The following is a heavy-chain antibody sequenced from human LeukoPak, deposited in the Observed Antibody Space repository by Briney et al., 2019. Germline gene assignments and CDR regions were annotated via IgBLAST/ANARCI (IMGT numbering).Heavy chain of an antibody. CDR1: GGSIRSHY. Sequence: SETLSLTCTVSGGSIRSHYWSWVRQPPGKGLEWIGYIYDSGSTKYNPSLKSRVTISVDTSKNQFSLRLNSVTAADTAVYYCARVVEYTSSWYRLVWFDPWGQGTLVTVSS. CDR2: IYDSGST. D-gene: IGHD6-13*01. J-gene: IGHJ5*02. CDR3: ARVVEYTSSWYRLVWFDP. V-gene: IGHV4-59*11.